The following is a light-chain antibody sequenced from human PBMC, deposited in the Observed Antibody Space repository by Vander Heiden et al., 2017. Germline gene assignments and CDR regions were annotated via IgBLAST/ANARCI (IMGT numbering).Light chain of an antibody. V-gene: IGKV3-15*01. J-gene: IGKJ4*01. CDR3: QHYNKWPPV. CDR1: HSLNNN. Sequence: DIVMTQSPATLSVSPGDRVSVSCRASHSLNNNLAWYQQKPGQAPRLLLYGASTRATGVPSRFSGSGSGTEFALTISSLQPEDFAVYYCQHYNKWPPVFGGGTKEEIK. CDR2: GAS.